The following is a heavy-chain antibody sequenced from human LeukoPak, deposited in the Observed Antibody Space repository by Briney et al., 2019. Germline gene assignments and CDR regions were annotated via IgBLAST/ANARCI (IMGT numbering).Heavy chain of an antibody. V-gene: IGHV3-7*01. CDR3: ARDRPYFIVGATLDY. J-gene: IGHJ4*02. CDR1: GFTFSNYW. CDR2: IKQDGSEK. D-gene: IGHD1-26*01. Sequence: GGSLRLSCAASGFTFSNYWMSWVRQAPGKGLEWVANIKQDGSEKYYVNSVKGRFTISRDNAKNSLYLQMNSLRAEDTAVYYCARDRPYFIVGATLDYWGQGTLVTVSS.